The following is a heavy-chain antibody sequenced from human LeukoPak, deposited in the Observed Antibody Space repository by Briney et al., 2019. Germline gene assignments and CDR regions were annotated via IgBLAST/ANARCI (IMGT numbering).Heavy chain of an antibody. J-gene: IGHJ4*02. Sequence: GASVKVSCKASGYTFTSYAMNWVRQAPGQGLEWMGIINPSGGSTSYAQKFQGRVTMTRDMSTSTVYMELSSLRSEDTAVYYCALGAVAGTGDYWGQGTLVTVSS. CDR3: ALGAVAGTGDY. CDR1: GYTFTSYA. V-gene: IGHV1-46*01. D-gene: IGHD6-19*01. CDR2: INPSGGST.